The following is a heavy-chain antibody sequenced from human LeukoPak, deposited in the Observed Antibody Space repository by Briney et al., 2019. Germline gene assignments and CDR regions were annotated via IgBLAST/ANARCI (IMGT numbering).Heavy chain of an antibody. CDR2: IYYSGST. CDR1: GGSISSGGYY. V-gene: IGHV4-31*03. D-gene: IGHD2-2*01. J-gene: IGHJ5*02. CDR3: ARELAQLEDIVVVPAAMPWFDP. Sequence: SETLSLTCTVSGGSISSGGYYWSWIRQHPGKGLEWIGYIYYSGSTYYNPSLKSRVTISVDTSKNQFSLKLSSVTAADTAVYYCARELAQLEDIVVVPAAMPWFDPWGQGTLVTVSS.